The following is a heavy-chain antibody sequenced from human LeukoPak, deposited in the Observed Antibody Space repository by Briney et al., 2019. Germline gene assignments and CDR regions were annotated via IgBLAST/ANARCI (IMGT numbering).Heavy chain of an antibody. CDR2: IGAYNGNT. D-gene: IGHD2-2*01. Sequence: ASVKVSCKASGYTLSNSGISWVRQAPGLGLEWMGWIGAYNGNTRYVEKFQGRVTMTTDTSTSTAYMELRSLRSDDTAVYFCARDHQYDFDYWGQGTLVTVSS. J-gene: IGHJ4*02. CDR1: GYTLSNSG. CDR3: ARDHQYDFDY. V-gene: IGHV1-18*01.